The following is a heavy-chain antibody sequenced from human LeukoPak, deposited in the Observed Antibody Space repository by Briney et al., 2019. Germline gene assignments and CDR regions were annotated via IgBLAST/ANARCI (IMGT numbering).Heavy chain of an antibody. Sequence: GGPLRLSCAASGFTDSSNYGSWVRQAPGKGLEFVTVLYHDGGTFSGDSVEGRVTISRDNSKNTAYLQMNSLRVVDTGVYCCVYWFDSWGQGTLVTVSS. CDR3: VYWFDS. CDR2: LYHDGGT. J-gene: IGHJ5*01. V-gene: IGHV3-53*01. CDR1: GFTDSSNY.